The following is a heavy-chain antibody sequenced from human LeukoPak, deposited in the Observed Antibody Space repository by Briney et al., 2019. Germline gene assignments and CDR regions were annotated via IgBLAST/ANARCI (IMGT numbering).Heavy chain of an antibody. V-gene: IGHV4-34*01. CDR3: ARALNIAVAGDAFDY. CDR2: INHSGST. Sequence: PSETLSLTCAVYGGSFSGYYWSWIRQPPGKGLEWIGEINHSGSTNYNPSLKSRVTISVDTSKNQFSLKLSSVTAADTAVYYCARALNIAVAGDAFDYWGQGTLVTVSS. CDR1: GGSFSGYY. J-gene: IGHJ4*02. D-gene: IGHD6-19*01.